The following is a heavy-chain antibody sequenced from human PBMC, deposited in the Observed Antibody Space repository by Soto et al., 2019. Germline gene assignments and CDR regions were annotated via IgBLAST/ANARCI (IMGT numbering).Heavy chain of an antibody. J-gene: IGHJ6*01. CDR2: IDPSDSYT. Sequence: GESLKISCKGSGYSFTSYWISWGRQMPGKGLEWMGRIDPSDSYTNYSPSFQGHVTISADKSISTAYLQWSILKASDTAMYYCARRLPAYSNYGVLVYYYCGMDVWGQGTTVPVSS. CDR3: ARRLPAYSNYGVLVYYYCGMDV. CDR1: GYSFTSYW. V-gene: IGHV5-10-1*01. D-gene: IGHD4-4*01.